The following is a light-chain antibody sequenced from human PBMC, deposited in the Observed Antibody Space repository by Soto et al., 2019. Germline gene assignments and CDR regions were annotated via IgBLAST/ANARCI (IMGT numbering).Light chain of an antibody. Sequence: EIVMTQSPATLSVSKGERATLSCRASQNVSSNLAWYQQKPGQAPRLLIYGASTRATGIPARFSGSGSGTEFALTISSLQSEDFAVYYCQQYNNWPPIPFGQGTRLAIK. CDR1: QNVSSN. V-gene: IGKV3-15*01. CDR2: GAS. CDR3: QQYNNWPPIP. J-gene: IGKJ5*01.